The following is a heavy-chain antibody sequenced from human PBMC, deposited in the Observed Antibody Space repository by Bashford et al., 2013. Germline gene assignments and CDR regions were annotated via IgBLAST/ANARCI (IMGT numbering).Heavy chain of an antibody. CDR2: IIPIFGTA. CDR1: GGTFSSYA. Sequence: SVKVSCKASGGTFSSYAISWVRQAPGQGLEWMGGIIPIFGTANYAQKFQGRVTITADKSTSTAYMELSSLRSEDTAVYYCARDTELAVAGTHAFDIWGQGTMVTVSS. CDR3: ARDTELAVAGTHAFDI. J-gene: IGHJ3*02. D-gene: IGHD6-19*01. V-gene: IGHV1-69*06.